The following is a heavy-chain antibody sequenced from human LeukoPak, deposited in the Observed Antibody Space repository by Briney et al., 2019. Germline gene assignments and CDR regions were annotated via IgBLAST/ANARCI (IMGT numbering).Heavy chain of an antibody. V-gene: IGHV4-59*08. CDR1: GGSISSYY. Sequence: SETLSLTCAVSGGSISSYYWSWIRQPPGKGLEWIGYIYYSGSTNYNPSLKSRVTISVDTSKNQFSLKLSSVTAADTAVYYCARAFYYYDSSGYSFRSVDFDYWGQGTLVTVSS. D-gene: IGHD3-22*01. CDR3: ARAFYYYDSSGYSFRSVDFDY. CDR2: IYYSGST. J-gene: IGHJ4*02.